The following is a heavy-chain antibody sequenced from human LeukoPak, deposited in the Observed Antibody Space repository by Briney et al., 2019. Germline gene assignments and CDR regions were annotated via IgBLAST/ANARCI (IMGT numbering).Heavy chain of an antibody. D-gene: IGHD4-11*01. Sequence: VASVKVSCKASGGTFSNYAISWVRQAPGQGLEWMGRIIPMFGTTNYAQKFQGRVTITTDESTSTAYMEVSSLRIEDTAVYYCASVTVTTWAPDGHMDVWGKGTTDTVSS. J-gene: IGHJ6*03. CDR2: IIPMFGTT. CDR3: ASVTVTTWAPDGHMDV. V-gene: IGHV1-69*05. CDR1: GGTFSNYA.